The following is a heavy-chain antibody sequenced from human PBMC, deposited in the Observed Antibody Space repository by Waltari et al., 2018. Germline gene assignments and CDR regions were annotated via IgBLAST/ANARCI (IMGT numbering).Heavy chain of an antibody. CDR3: ARGWPGTAAAGTAKRAFDI. V-gene: IGHV2-70*01. Sequence: QVTLRESGPALVKPTQTLTLTCTFSGFSLSTSGMCVSWIRQPPGKALEWLALIDWDDDKYYSTSLKTRLTISKDTSKNQVVLTMTNMDPVDTATYYCARGWPGTAAAGTAKRAFDIWGQGTMVTVSS. J-gene: IGHJ3*02. CDR2: IDWDDDK. CDR1: GFSLSTSGMC. D-gene: IGHD6-13*01.